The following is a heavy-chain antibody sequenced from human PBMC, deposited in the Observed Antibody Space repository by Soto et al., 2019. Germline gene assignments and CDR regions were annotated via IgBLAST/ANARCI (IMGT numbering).Heavy chain of an antibody. D-gene: IGHD4-4*01. CDR2: IYYSGCT. CDR3: ARGSTYPYYYYYYMDV. V-gene: IGHV4-39*01. CDR1: GGSISSSSYY. J-gene: IGHJ6*03. Sequence: SETLSLTCTVSGGSISSSSYYWGWIRQPPGKGLEWIGSIYYSGCTYYNPSLKSRVTISVDTSKNQFSLKLSSVTAADTAVYYCARGSTYPYYYYYYMDVWGQGTTVTVSS.